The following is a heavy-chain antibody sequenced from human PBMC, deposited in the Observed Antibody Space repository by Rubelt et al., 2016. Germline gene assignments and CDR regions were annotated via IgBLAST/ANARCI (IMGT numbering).Heavy chain of an antibody. CDR1: GFSFSMYW. CDR3: ARGLAVQQWLASPY. CDR2: IWHDGSDK. D-gene: IGHD6-19*01. J-gene: IGHJ4*02. V-gene: IGHV3-33*08. Sequence: SLRLSCAASGFSFSMYWMHWVRQVPGKGLVWVAVIWHDGSDKYYADSVKGRFTISRDNSKNTLYLQMDSLRAADTAVYYCARGLAVQQWLASPYWGQGTLVTVSS.